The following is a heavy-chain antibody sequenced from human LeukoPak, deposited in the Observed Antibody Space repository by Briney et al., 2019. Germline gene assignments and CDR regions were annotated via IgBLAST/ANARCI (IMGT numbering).Heavy chain of an antibody. CDR2: IYTSGST. V-gene: IGHV4-61*02. J-gene: IGHJ4*02. Sequence: PSETLSLTCTVSGGPISSGGYYWSWIRQPAGKGLEWIGRIYTSGSTNYNPSLKSRVTISVDTSKNQFSLKLSSVTAADTAVYYCASRGPLQVDYWGQGTLVTVSS. D-gene: IGHD4-11*01. CDR1: GGPISSGGYY. CDR3: ASRGPLQVDY.